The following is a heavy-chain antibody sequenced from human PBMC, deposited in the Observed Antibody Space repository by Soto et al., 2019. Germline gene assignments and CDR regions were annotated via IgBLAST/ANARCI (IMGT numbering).Heavy chain of an antibody. CDR3: PRVGHINWFDP. J-gene: IGHJ5*02. V-gene: IGHV4-30-4*01. CDR1: GGSISSGDYY. Sequence: QVQLQESGPGLVKPSQTLSLTCTVSGGSISSGDYYWSWIRQPPGKGLEWIGYIYYSGSAYYTPSLKSRVTISVDTSKNQFSLKLSSVTAADTAVYYCPRVGHINWFDPWGQGTLVTVSS. D-gene: IGHD2-21*01. CDR2: IYYSGSA.